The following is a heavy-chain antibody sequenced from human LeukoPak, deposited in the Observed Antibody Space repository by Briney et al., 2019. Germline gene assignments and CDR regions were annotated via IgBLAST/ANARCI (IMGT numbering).Heavy chain of an antibody. V-gene: IGHV1-18*01. CDR1: GYTFTSYG. CDR2: ISAYNGNT. D-gene: IGHD3-22*01. Sequence: ASVKVSCKASGYTFTSYGISWVRQAPGQGLEWMGWISAYNGNTNYAQKLQGRVTMTTDTSTSTAYMELRSLRSDDTAVYYCARDRDWGYYDSSGYCFDYWGQGTLVTVSS. CDR3: ARDRDWGYYDSSGYCFDY. J-gene: IGHJ4*02.